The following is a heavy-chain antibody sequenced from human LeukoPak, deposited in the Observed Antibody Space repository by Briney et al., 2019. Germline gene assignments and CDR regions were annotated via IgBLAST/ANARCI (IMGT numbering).Heavy chain of an antibody. J-gene: IGHJ6*03. CDR2: ISSSGSTI. CDR3: ARETYYYGSGSYYNAGPYYYYMDV. Sequence: GGSLRLSCAASGFTFSDYYMSWIRQAPGKGLEWVSYISSSGSTIYYADSVKGRFTISRDNAKNSLYLQMNSLRSEDTAVYYCARETYYYGSGSYYNAGPYYYYMDVWGKGTTVTVSS. D-gene: IGHD3-10*01. V-gene: IGHV3-11*01. CDR1: GFTFSDYY.